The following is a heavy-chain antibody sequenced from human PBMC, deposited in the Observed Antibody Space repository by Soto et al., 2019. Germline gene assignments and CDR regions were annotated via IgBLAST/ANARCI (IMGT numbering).Heavy chain of an antibody. CDR1: GLTFSRYS. CDR2: ISSTTNYI. Sequence: GGSLRLSCAASGLTFSRYSMNWVRQAPGKGLEWVSSISSTTNYIYYADSMKGRFTVSRDNAKNSVYLDMNSLSAEDTAVYYCARESEDLTSNFDYWGQGTLVTVSS. CDR3: ARESEDLTSNFDY. V-gene: IGHV3-21*01. J-gene: IGHJ4*02.